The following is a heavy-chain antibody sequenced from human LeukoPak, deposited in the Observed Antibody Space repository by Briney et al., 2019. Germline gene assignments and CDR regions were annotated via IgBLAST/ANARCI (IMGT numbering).Heavy chain of an antibody. V-gene: IGHV5-51*01. J-gene: IGHJ4*02. CDR2: IYPGDSDT. Sequence: GESLRISCKGSGYSFTSYWIGWVRQMPGKGLEWMGIIYPGDSDTRYSPSFQGRVTISADKSISTAYLQWSSLKASDTAMYYCARRLIAVAGQYYFDYWGQGTLVTVSS. CDR3: ARRLIAVAGQYYFDY. D-gene: IGHD6-19*01. CDR1: GYSFTSYW.